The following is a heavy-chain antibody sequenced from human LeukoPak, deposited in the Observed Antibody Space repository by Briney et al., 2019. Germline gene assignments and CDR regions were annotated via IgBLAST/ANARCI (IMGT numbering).Heavy chain of an antibody. CDR3: ARGYYGSGSLTGYYMDV. Sequence: GGSLRLSCAASGFTYSSYSMNWVREAPGKGVERVSYFSSSSSTIYYADAGKGRFIICRDNAKNSLYLQMSSLRAEDTAVYYCARGYYGSGSLTGYYMDVGGKGTTVTVS. CDR2: FSSSSSTI. D-gene: IGHD3-10*01. CDR1: GFTYSSYS. V-gene: IGHV3-48*01. J-gene: IGHJ6*03.